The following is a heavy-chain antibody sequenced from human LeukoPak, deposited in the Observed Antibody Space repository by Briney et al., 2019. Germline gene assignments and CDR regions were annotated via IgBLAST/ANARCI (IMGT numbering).Heavy chain of an antibody. D-gene: IGHD3-22*01. V-gene: IGHV1-24*01. CDR3: ATDPYDTDAFDI. CDR2: FDPEDGET. Sequence: ASVTVSCKVSGYTLTELSMHWVRQAPGKGLEWMGGFDPEDGETIYAQKFQGRVTMTEDTSTDTAYMELSSLRSEDTAVYYCATDPYDTDAFDIWGQGTMVTVSS. CDR1: GYTLTELS. J-gene: IGHJ3*02.